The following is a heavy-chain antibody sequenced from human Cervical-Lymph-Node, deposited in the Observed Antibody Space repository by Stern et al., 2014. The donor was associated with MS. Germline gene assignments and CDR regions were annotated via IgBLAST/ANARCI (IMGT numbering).Heavy chain of an antibody. V-gene: IGHV5-51*01. CDR2: IYPGASET. CDR1: GYRFDLYW. J-gene: IGHJ6*02. D-gene: IGHD4-11*01. Sequence: EVQLVQSGAEVKKSGESLKISCQVSGYRFDLYWIAWVRQMPGRGLEWMGIIYPGASETRYNPSFEGQVTISADNSINTAYLQWNSLRTSDTAIYFCARAGGYSNSLGYGMDVWGPGTTVTVSS. CDR3: ARAGGYSNSLGYGMDV.